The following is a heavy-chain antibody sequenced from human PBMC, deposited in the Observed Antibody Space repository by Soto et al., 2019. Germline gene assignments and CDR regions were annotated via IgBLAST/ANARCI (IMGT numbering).Heavy chain of an antibody. J-gene: IGHJ4*02. CDR1: GFTFSSYA. CDR2: ISGSGGST. CDR3: VKVGSTAYCGGDCSNAY. D-gene: IGHD2-21*02. Sequence: PGGSLRLSCAASGFTFSSYAMSWVRQAPGKGLEWVSAISGSGGSTYYADSVKGRFTISRDNSKNTLYLQMNSLRAEDTAVYYCVKVGSTAYCGGDCSNAYWGQGTLVTVSS. V-gene: IGHV3-23*01.